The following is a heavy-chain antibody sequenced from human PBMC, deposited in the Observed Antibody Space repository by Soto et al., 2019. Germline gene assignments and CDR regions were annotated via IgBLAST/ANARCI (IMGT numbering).Heavy chain of an antibody. D-gene: IGHD6-19*01. Sequence: PGGSLRLSCAASGFTFNSYAMTWVRQAPGKGLEWVSNIIGTSGGNTYYTDSVKGRFTISRDNSKNTLYLQMNSLRVEDTAIYYCAKSVTQWRYGMDVWGQGTTVTISS. CDR1: GFTFNSYA. CDR3: AKSVTQWRYGMDV. V-gene: IGHV3-23*01. J-gene: IGHJ6*02. CDR2: IIGTSGGNT.